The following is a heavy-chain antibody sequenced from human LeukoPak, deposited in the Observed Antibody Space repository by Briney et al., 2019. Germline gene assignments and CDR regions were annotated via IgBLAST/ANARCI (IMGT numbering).Heavy chain of an antibody. CDR3: VRDRDWAFDY. Sequence: PGGSLRLSCTASGLILSNYNMHWFRQSPGKGLEWVTFVRSDGSDKYYADSVKGRFTFSRDNSKNTVYLQMNSLRPEDTAVYYCVRDRDWAFDYWGQGSLVTVSS. V-gene: IGHV3-30*02. CDR2: VRSDGSDK. CDR1: GLILSNYN. D-gene: IGHD2-21*02. J-gene: IGHJ4*02.